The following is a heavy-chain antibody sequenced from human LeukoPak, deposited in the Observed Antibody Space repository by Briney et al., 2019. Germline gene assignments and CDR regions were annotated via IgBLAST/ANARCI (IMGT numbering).Heavy chain of an antibody. V-gene: IGHV3-30-3*01. Sequence: GRSLRLSCAASGFTFSSYAMHWVRQAPGKGLEWVAVISYDGSNKYYADSVKGRFTISRDNSKNTLYLQMNSLKAEDTAVYYCARDLANWNDPYYFDYWGQGTLVTVSS. CDR2: ISYDGSNK. CDR3: ARDLANWNDPYYFDY. D-gene: IGHD1-1*01. CDR1: GFTFSSYA. J-gene: IGHJ4*02.